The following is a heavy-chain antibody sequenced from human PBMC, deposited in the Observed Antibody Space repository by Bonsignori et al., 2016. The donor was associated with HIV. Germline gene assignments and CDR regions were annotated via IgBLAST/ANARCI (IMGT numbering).Heavy chain of an antibody. J-gene: IGHJ2*01. Sequence: GGSLRLSCAASGFTFSSYDMHWVRQATGKGLEWVSAIGTAGDTYYPGSVKGRFTISRENAKNSLYLQMNSLRAGDTAVYYCARGPGYSYGYYWYFDLWGRGTLVTVSS. V-gene: IGHV3-13*01. CDR3: ARGPGYSYGYYWYFDL. CDR2: IGTAGDT. CDR1: GFTFSSYD. D-gene: IGHD5-18*01.